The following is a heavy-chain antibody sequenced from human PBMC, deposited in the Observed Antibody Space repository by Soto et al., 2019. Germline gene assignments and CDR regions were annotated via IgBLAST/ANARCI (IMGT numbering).Heavy chain of an antibody. CDR2: IGESSGET. CDR3: ARAAYYYDRSGYYHIEY. V-gene: IGHV1-46*01. J-gene: IGHJ4*02. D-gene: IGHD3-22*01. Sequence: AGVKVACKAAGYRVTEYDRHWVGQAPVYGLERVAIIGESSGETNNTQSFKGRLILNRKTSTSTVYLELSSLTSDDTAVYYCARAAYYYDRSGYYHIEYWGQGPQVTVSS. CDR1: GYRVTEYD.